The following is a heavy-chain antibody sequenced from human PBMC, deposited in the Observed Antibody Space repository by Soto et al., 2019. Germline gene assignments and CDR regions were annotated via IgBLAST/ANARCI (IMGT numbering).Heavy chain of an antibody. D-gene: IGHD3-3*01. V-gene: IGHV2-26*01. J-gene: IGHJ4*02. Sequence: QVTLKESGPVLVKPTETLTLTCTVSGFSLSNARMGVSWIRQPPGKALEWLAHIFSNDEKSYSTSLKSRLTISTDTSKSQVVLTMTNMDPVDTATYYCARAVGYDFWSGYYFDYYFDYWGQGTLVTVSS. CDR3: ARAVGYDFWSGYYFDYYFDY. CDR1: GFSLSNARMG. CDR2: IFSNDEK.